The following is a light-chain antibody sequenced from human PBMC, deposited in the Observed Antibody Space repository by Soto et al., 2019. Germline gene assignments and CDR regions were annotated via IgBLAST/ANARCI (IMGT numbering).Light chain of an antibody. V-gene: IGKV1-9*01. CDR2: AAS. J-gene: IGKJ4*01. CDR1: QGISTY. CDR3: QQLNDYPLT. Sequence: DIQLTQSPSFLSASVGDRVTITCRASQGISTYLAWYQQKPGKDPKLLISAASTLQSGVPSRFRGSGSGTEFTLTISSLQPEDFATYYCQQLNDYPLTFGGGTKVEIK.